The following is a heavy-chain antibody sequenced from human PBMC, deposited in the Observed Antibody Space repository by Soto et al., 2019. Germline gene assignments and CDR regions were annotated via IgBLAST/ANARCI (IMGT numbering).Heavy chain of an antibody. CDR1: GGSISSGAYY. J-gene: IGHJ3*02. D-gene: IGHD3-22*01. V-gene: IGHV4-31*03. Sequence: QVQLQESGPGLVKPSQTLSLTCTVSGGSISSGAYYWSWVRQHPGKGLEWIGYIYYIGSTYYSPSLKSRVTILVDTSEDQFSLKLSSVTAAATAVYYCARAQLFYESSGHYSAYACDIGGQGTMVTVSS. CDR2: IYYIGST. CDR3: ARAQLFYESSGHYSAYACDI.